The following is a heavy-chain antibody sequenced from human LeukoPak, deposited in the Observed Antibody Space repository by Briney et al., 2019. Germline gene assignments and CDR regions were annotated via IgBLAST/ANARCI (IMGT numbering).Heavy chain of an antibody. D-gene: IGHD2-15*01. V-gene: IGHV4-59*01. J-gene: IGHJ1*01. CDR1: GGSISGYY. CDR2: IYYSGST. CDR3: ARVEGYCSGGSCYEYFQH. Sequence: SETLSLTCTVSGGSISGYYWSCIRQPPGKGLEWLGYIYYSGSTKYNPSLKSRVTISEDTSKNQFSLKLSSVTAADTAVYYCARVEGYCSGGSCYEYFQHWGQGTLVTVSS.